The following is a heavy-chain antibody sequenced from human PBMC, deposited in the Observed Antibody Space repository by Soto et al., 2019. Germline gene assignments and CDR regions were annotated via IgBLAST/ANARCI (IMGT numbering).Heavy chain of an antibody. CDR2: ISGSGGST. Sequence: GGSLRLSWAASGFTFSSYAMSWVRQAPGKGLEWVSAISGSGGSTYYADSVKGRFTISRDNSKNTLYLQMNSLRAEDTAVYYCAKDPSYCSSTSCIPQGFDPWGQGTLVTVSS. J-gene: IGHJ5*02. V-gene: IGHV3-23*01. D-gene: IGHD2-2*01. CDR1: GFTFSSYA. CDR3: AKDPSYCSSTSCIPQGFDP.